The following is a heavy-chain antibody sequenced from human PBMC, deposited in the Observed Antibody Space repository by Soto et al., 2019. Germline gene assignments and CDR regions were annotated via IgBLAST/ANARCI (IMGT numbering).Heavy chain of an antibody. CDR3: ARVEMANKERVWFGEAELDY. CDR2: INHSGST. V-gene: IGHV4-34*01. D-gene: IGHD3-10*01. J-gene: IGHJ4*02. CDR1: GGSFSGYY. Sequence: PSETLSLTCAVYGGSFSGYYWSWIRQPPGKGLEWIGEINHSGSTNYNPSLKSRVTISVDTSKNQFSLKLSSVTAADTAVYYCARVEMANKERVWFGEAELDYWGQGTLVTVSS.